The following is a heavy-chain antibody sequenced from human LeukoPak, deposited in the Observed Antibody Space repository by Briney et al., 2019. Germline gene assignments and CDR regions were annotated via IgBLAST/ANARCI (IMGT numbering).Heavy chain of an antibody. CDR2: INPSGGST. V-gene: IGHV1-46*01. D-gene: IGHD2-2*01. Sequence: VASVKVSCKASGYTFTSYYMHWVRQAPGQGLEWMGIINPSGGSTSYAQKFQGRVTMTRDTSTSTVYMELSSLRSEDTAVYYRATSGGYCSSTSCYDPWGQGTLVTVSS. CDR1: GYTFTSYY. J-gene: IGHJ5*02. CDR3: ATSGGYCSSTSCYDP.